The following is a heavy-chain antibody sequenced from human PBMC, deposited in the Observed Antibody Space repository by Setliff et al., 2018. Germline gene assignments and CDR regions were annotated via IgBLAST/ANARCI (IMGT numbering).Heavy chain of an antibody. D-gene: IGHD6-19*01. CDR2: IYYNGRS. CDR3: AREGGGSGWTPDS. CDR1: GGSISNYY. V-gene: IGHV4-59*01. J-gene: IGHJ4*02. Sequence: ASETLSLTCTVSGGSISNYYWSWIRQPPGKGLEWIGFIYYNGRSDHNPSFQSRVTMSVDRSKNQFSLNLRAMTAADTAVYYCAREGGGSGWTPDSWGQGTLVTAPQ.